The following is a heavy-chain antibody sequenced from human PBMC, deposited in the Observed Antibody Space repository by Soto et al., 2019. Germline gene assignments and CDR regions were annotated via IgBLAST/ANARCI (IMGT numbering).Heavy chain of an antibody. D-gene: IGHD3-3*01. CDR1: GFTFSSYA. J-gene: IGHJ5*02. CDR3: AKADFWSGYRPNWFDP. CDR2: ISGSGGST. V-gene: IGHV3-23*01. Sequence: GGSLRLSCAASGFTFSSYAMSWVRQAPGKGLEWVSAISGSGGSTYYADSVKGRFTISRDNSKNTLYLQMNSLRAEDTAVYYCAKADFWSGYRPNWFDPWGQGTLVTVSS.